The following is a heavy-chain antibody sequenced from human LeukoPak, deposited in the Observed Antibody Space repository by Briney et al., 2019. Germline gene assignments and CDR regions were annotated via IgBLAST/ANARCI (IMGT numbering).Heavy chain of an antibody. CDR1: GGSISSYY. CDR2: IYYSGST. Sequence: SETLSLTRTVSGGSISSYYWSWIRQPPGKGLEWIGYIYYSGSTNYNPSLKSRVTISVDTSKNQFSLKLSSVTAADTAVYYCARTVSPRWNCGGDCYSWYYYYYYMDVWGKGTTVTVSS. J-gene: IGHJ6*03. V-gene: IGHV4-59*01. CDR3: ARTVSPRWNCGGDCYSWYYYYYYMDV. D-gene: IGHD2-21*02.